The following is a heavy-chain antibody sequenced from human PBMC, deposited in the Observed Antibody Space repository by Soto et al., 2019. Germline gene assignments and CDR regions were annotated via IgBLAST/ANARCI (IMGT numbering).Heavy chain of an antibody. CDR3: AKPAYDILTGYRRRTPGFHFDS. CDR1: GFTFSTYD. V-gene: IGHV3-23*01. J-gene: IGHJ4*02. D-gene: IGHD3-9*01. CDR2: ISDSGGST. Sequence: EVQLLESGGGLVQPGGSLRLSCAASGFTFSTYDLNWVRQAPGEGLEWVSSISDSGGSTNYADSVKGRFTISRDNSKNTLYLRMNSLRAEDTAVYYCAKPAYDILTGYRRRTPGFHFDSWGQGTRVTVSS.